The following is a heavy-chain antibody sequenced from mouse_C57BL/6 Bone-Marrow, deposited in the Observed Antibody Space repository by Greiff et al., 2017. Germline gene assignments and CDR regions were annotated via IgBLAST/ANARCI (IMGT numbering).Heavy chain of an antibody. J-gene: IGHJ1*03. V-gene: IGHV1-63*01. D-gene: IGHD1-1*01. CDR2: IYPGGGYT. Sequence: VQLVESGAELVRPGTSVKMSCKASGYTFTNYWVGWAKQRPGHGLEWIGDIYPGGGYTNYNEKFKGKATLTADKSSSTAYMQFSSLTSEDSAIYYCARGDYYGSSYGYFDVWGTGTTVTVSS. CDR3: ARGDYYGSSYGYFDV. CDR1: GYTFTNYW.